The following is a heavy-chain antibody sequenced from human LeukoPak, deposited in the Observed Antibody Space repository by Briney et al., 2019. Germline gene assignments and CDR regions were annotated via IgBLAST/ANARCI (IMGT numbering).Heavy chain of an antibody. CDR2: IRYDGSNK. CDR3: AKDRYYGSGSPADY. J-gene: IGHJ4*02. D-gene: IGHD3-10*01. CDR1: GFTFSSYG. Sequence: GGSLRLSCAASGFTFSSYGMHWVRQAPGKGLEWVAFIRYDGSNKYYADSVKGRFTISRDNSKNTLYLQMNSLRAEDTAVYYCAKDRYYGSGSPADYWGQGNLVTVSS. V-gene: IGHV3-30*02.